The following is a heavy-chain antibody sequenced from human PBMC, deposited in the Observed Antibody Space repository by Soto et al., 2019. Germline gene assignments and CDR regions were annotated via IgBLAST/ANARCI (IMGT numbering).Heavy chain of an antibody. CDR3: TRQVVPGGGWYYYYGMDV. CDR2: IRSKANSYAT. V-gene: IGHV3-73*02. J-gene: IGHJ6*02. Sequence: EVQLVESGGGLVQPGGSLKLSCAASGFTFSGSAMHWVRQASGKGLECVGRIRSKANSYATAYAASVKGRFTISRDDSKNTAYLQMNSLKTEDTAVYYCTRQVVPGGGWYYYYGMDVWGQGTTVTVSS. D-gene: IGHD2-8*01. CDR1: GFTFSGSA.